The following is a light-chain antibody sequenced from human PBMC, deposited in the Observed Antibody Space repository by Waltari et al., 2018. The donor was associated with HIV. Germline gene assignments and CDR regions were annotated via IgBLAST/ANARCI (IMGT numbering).Light chain of an antibody. CDR3: QAWDSSTVV. V-gene: IGLV3-1*01. J-gene: IGLJ2*01. CDR2: QDR. Sequence: SYELTQPPSVSVSPGQTASISCSGDHLGNKFAAWYQQKPGQSPVVVMYQDRSRPSGIPERFSGSNSGNTATLTISGTQAMDEADYYCQAWDSSTVVFGGGTKLTVL. CDR1: HLGNKF.